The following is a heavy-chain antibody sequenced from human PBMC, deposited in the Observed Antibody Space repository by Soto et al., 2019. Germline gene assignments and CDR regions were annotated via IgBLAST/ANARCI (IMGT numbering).Heavy chain of an antibody. V-gene: IGHV3-23*05. Sequence: EVQLLESGGDLVQPGGSLRLSCTASGFPFSTSGMLWVRQPPGEGLEWVSAIGPNPTNTKYTDSVKGRFTIYRDNSKNMVFLQMSTLRPEDTALYYCATARHSSNDACPAAEWGQGTLITVSS. CDR2: IGPNPTNT. CDR1: GFPFSTSG. J-gene: IGHJ4*02. D-gene: IGHD4-4*01. CDR3: ATARHSSNDACPAAE.